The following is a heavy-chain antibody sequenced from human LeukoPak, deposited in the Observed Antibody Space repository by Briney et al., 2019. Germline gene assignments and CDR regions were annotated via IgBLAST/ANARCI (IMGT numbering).Heavy chain of an antibody. Sequence: GGSLRLSCAASGFTFSSYAMSWVRQAPGKGLEWVSAISGSGGSTYYADSVKGRFTISRDNSKNTLYLQMNSLRAEDTAVYYCARDGVVVAHRYYYGMDVWGQGTTVTVSS. CDR1: GFTFSSYA. D-gene: IGHD3-22*01. CDR3: ARDGVVVAHRYYYGMDV. J-gene: IGHJ6*02. V-gene: IGHV3-23*01. CDR2: ISGSGGST.